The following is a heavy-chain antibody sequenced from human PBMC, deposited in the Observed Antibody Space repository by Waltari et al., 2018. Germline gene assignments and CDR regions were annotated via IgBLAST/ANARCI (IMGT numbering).Heavy chain of an antibody. D-gene: IGHD1-26*01. Sequence: QVQLQESGPGLVKPSETLSLTCTVSGGSISSYYWSWIRQPPGKGLEWIAYISYSGSTTYNPSPTSRVTISVDTSKNQFSLKLSSVTAADTAVYYCAREDSGSYDAFDIWGQGTMVTVSS. J-gene: IGHJ3*02. V-gene: IGHV4-59*01. CDR2: ISYSGST. CDR3: AREDSGSYDAFDI. CDR1: GGSISSYY.